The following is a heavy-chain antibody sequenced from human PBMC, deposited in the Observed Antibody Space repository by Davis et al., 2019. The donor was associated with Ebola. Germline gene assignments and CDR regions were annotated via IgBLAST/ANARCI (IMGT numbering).Heavy chain of an antibody. CDR3: ASLLSGDLYYYGMDV. D-gene: IGHD3-10*01. Sequence: SETLSLSCTVSGGPISSYYRSWIRQPPGKGLESIGYPYYSGSTTYNPSLKRRVTISVDTSKTQSSLKRSSVTAADTAVYYCASLLSGDLYYYGMDVWGQGTTVTVSS. CDR1: GGPISSYY. CDR2: PYYSGST. V-gene: IGHV4-59*08. J-gene: IGHJ6*02.